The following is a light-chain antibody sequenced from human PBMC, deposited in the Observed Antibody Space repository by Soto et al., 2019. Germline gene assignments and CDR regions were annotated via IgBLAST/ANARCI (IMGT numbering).Light chain of an antibody. V-gene: IGKV3-20*01. J-gene: IGKJ1*01. Sequence: EIVLTQSPGTLSLSPGERATLSCRASQSVSSSYLHWYQQKPGQAPRLLIFGTSSRATGIPDRFIGGGSGTDFTLTISRLEPEDFVVYYCQQCGSLPGTFGQGTKVEI. CDR2: GTS. CDR1: QSVSSSY. CDR3: QQCGSLPGT.